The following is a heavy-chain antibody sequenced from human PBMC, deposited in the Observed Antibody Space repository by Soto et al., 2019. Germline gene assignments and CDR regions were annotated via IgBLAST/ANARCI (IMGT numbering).Heavy chain of an antibody. CDR3: ARDFRDGSAFDY. CDR2: ISSSTGYT. V-gene: IGHV3-21*01. CDR1: GFTFSSCT. J-gene: IGHJ4*02. Sequence: EVQLVESGGGLVKPGGSLRLSCAASGFTFSSCTMNWVRQAPGKGLEWVSSISSSTGYTYYADSVKGRFSISRDNAKNSLYLQMNSLRAEDTAVYYCARDFRDGSAFDYWGQGTLVTVSS. D-gene: IGHD5-12*01.